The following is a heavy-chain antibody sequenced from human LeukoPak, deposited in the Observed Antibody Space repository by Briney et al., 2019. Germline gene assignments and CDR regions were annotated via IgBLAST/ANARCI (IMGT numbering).Heavy chain of an antibody. Sequence: PGGSLRLSCAASGFTFSSYAMSWVRQAPGKGLEWVSAISGSGGSTYYADSVKGRFTISRDNAKNSLYLQMNSLRAEDTAVYYCARVHWNDGDFDYWGQGTLVTVSS. CDR3: ARVHWNDGDFDY. CDR1: GFTFSSYA. CDR2: ISGSGGST. D-gene: IGHD1-1*01. V-gene: IGHV3-23*01. J-gene: IGHJ4*02.